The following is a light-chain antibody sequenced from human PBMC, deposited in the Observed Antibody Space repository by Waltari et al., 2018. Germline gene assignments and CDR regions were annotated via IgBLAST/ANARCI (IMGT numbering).Light chain of an antibody. J-gene: IGKJ4*01. V-gene: IGKV1-39*01. CDR1: QSISTY. CDR2: SAS. Sequence: IQVTQSPSSLSASVGDRVTITCRASQSISTYLTWYQQESGKAPKLLIYSASSLQSGVPSRFSGSGSGTDFTLTISSLQPEDFATYYCQQSKTLPLTFGGGTRVEI. CDR3: QQSKTLPLT.